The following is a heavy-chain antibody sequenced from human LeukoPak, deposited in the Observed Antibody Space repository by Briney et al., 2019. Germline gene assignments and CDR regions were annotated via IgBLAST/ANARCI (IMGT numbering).Heavy chain of an antibody. V-gene: IGHV1-69*13. D-gene: IGHD6-6*01. Sequence: SVKVSCKASGYTFTSYGISWVRQAPGQGLEWMGGIIPIFGTANYAQKFQGRVTITADESTSTAYMELSSLRSEDTAVYYCARGSSSSRQLLFGYWGQGTLVTVSS. CDR1: GYTFTSYG. CDR2: IIPIFGTA. CDR3: ARGSSSSRQLLFGY. J-gene: IGHJ4*02.